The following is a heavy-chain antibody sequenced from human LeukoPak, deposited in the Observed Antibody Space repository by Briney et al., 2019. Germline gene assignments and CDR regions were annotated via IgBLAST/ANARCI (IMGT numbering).Heavy chain of an antibody. CDR2: INHSGST. D-gene: IGHD6-6*01. J-gene: IGHJ4*02. Sequence: SETLSLTCAVYGGSFSGYYWSWIRQHPGKGLEWIGEINHSGSTNYNPSLKSRVTISVDTSKNQFSLKLSSVTAADTAVYYCARGPNSGSDYWGQGTLVTVSS. CDR1: GGSFSGYY. V-gene: IGHV4-34*01. CDR3: ARGPNSGSDY.